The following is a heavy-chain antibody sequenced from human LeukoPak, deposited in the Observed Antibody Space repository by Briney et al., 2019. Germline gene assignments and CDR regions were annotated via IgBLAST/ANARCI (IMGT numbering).Heavy chain of an antibody. CDR3: ARGQNTGGNDAFDI. CDR2: IYYSGST. V-gene: IGHV4-59*01. CDR1: GGSISGFY. Sequence: SETLSLTCTVSGGSISGFYWSWIRQPPGKGLEWIGYIYYSGSTNYNPSLKSRVTISVDTSKNQFSLKLSSVTAADTAVYYCARGQNTGGNDAFDIWGQGTMVTVSS. D-gene: IGHD1-14*01. J-gene: IGHJ3*02.